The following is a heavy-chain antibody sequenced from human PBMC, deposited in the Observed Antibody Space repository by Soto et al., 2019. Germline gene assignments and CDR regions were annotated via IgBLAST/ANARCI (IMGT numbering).Heavy chain of an antibody. CDR3: ARVPVDTYMIYWSDP. CDR2: VYFSGST. Sequence: SETLSLTCSVSGDSINSGDYYWTWMRQAPGKGLQWVGHVYFSGSTNYNPSLKSRVTISLDTSKNQFSLKLRSVTAGDTAVYYCARVPVDTYMIYWSDPWGQGTLVTVSA. CDR1: GDSINSGDYY. D-gene: IGHD5-18*01. J-gene: IGHJ5*02. V-gene: IGHV4-61*08.